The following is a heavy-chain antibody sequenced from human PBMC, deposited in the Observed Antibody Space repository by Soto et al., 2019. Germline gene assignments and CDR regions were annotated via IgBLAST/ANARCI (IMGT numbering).Heavy chain of an antibody. D-gene: IGHD4-17*01. V-gene: IGHV4-30-4*01. CDR1: GGSISSGDYY. J-gene: IGHJ6*02. Sequence: QVQLQESGPGLVKPSQTLSLTCTVSGGSISSGDYYWSWIRQPPGKGLEWIGYIYYSGSTYYNPSLKSRVTISVDTYKTQFSLTLSSVTAADTAVYYCARDSAPTVTLADLTYYYGMDVWGQGTTVTVSS. CDR2: IYYSGST. CDR3: ARDSAPTVTLADLTYYYGMDV.